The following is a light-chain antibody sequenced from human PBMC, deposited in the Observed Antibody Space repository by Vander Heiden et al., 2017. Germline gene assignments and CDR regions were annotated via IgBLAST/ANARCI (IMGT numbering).Light chain of an antibody. Sequence: EIVLTHSPATLSLSPGQRSTLSCSASQTVRSYLVWYQQKPGQAPRLLSDYASKRASGIPDRFSGSGSGTDVTLTISSLEPEDFAVYYCQQRSIWPLTFGGGTKVEIK. CDR3: QQRSIWPLT. CDR2: YAS. J-gene: IGKJ4*01. CDR1: QTVRSY. V-gene: IGKV3-11*01.